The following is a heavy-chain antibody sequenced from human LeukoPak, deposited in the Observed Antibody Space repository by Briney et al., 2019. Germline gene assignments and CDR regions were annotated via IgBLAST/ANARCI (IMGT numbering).Heavy chain of an antibody. CDR3: ARVSDYDILTGYYTNYMDV. CDR2: MNPNSGNT. J-gene: IGHJ6*03. D-gene: IGHD3-9*01. V-gene: IGHV1-8*01. CDR1: GYTFTSYD. Sequence: GASVKVSCKASGYTFTSYDINWVRQATGQGLEWMGWMNPNSGNTGYAQKFQGRVTMTRNTSISTAHMELSSLRSEDTAVYYCARVSDYDILTGYYTNYMDVWGKGTTVTVSS.